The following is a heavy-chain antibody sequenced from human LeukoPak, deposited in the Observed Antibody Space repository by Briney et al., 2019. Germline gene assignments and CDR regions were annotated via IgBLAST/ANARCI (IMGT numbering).Heavy chain of an antibody. CDR2: INPNSGGT. J-gene: IGHJ5*02. Sequence: GASVKVSCKASGYTFTDYYMHWVRQAPGQGLEWMGWINPNSGGTNYAHKFQGRVTMTRNTSISTAYMELSSLRSEDTAVYYCARGARPIYDFWSGRTDNWFDPWGQGTLVTVSS. CDR1: GYTFTDYY. D-gene: IGHD3-3*01. CDR3: ARGARPIYDFWSGRTDNWFDP. V-gene: IGHV1-2*02.